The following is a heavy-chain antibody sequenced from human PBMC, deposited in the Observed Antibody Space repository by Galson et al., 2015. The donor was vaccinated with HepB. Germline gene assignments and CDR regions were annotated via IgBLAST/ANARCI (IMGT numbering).Heavy chain of an antibody. CDR1: GFTFSNYG. Sequence: SLRLSCAASGFTFSNYGMHWVRQAPGKGLEWVAVIWYDGSKKYYADSVKGRFTISRDDSKSTLYLQVNSLRAEDTAVYHCARDLGDASSGYYFDYWGQGTLVIVSS. V-gene: IGHV3-33*01. CDR2: IWYDGSKK. CDR3: ARDLGDASSGYYFDY. D-gene: IGHD3-22*01. J-gene: IGHJ4*02.